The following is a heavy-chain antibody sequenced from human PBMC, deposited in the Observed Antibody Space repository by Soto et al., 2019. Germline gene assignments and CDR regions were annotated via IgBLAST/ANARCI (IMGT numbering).Heavy chain of an antibody. V-gene: IGHV5-51*01. CDR1: GYSFTSYW. CDR3: ARTAAAGKYYSGGDA. CDR2: IYPGDSDT. J-gene: IGHJ6*02. D-gene: IGHD6-13*01. Sequence: PGESLKISCKGSGYSFTSYWIGWVRQMPGKGLEWMGIIYPGDSDTRYSPSFQGQVTISADKSISTSYLQWSSLKASDTAIYYCARTAAAGKYYSGGDAWGQGPTVTVPS.